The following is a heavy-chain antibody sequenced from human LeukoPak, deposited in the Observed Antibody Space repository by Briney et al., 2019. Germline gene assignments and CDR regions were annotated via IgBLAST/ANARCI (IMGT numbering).Heavy chain of an antibody. CDR2: IYISGNT. J-gene: IGHJ4*02. CDR3: ARVDGGDGDYYFDY. D-gene: IGHD2-21*02. V-gene: IGHV4-4*07. Sequence: SETLSLTCSVSGGSISRYYWSWIRQPAGKGLEWIGRIYISGNTNYNPSLKSRVTMSVDTSKNQFSLRLSSVTAADTAVYYCARVDGGDGDYYFDYWGQGTLVTVSS. CDR1: GGSISRYY.